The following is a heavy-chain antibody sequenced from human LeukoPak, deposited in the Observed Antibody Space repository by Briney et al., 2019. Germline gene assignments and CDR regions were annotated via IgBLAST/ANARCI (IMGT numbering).Heavy chain of an antibody. CDR2: ISGSGGST. J-gene: IGHJ4*02. D-gene: IGHD3-22*01. CDR1: GFTFSSYA. CDR3: AKELLVVGYYDSSGYYFDY. V-gene: IGHV3-23*01. Sequence: GGSLRLSCAASGFTFSSYAMSWVRQAPGKGLEWASAISGSGGSTYYADSVKGRFTISRDNSKNTLYLQMNSLRAEDTAVYYCAKELLVVGYYDSSGYYFDYWGQGTLVTVSS.